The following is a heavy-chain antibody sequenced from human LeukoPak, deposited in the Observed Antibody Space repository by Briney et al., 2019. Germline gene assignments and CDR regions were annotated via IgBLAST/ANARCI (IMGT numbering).Heavy chain of an antibody. V-gene: IGHV3-30-3*01. Sequence: GRSLRLSCAASGFTFSSYATHWVRQAPGKGLEWVAVISYDGSNKYYADSVKGRFTISRDNSKNTLYLQMNSLRAGDTAVYYCARDKSYSSGSYYFDYWGQGTLVTVSS. CDR2: ISYDGSNK. D-gene: IGHD6-19*01. J-gene: IGHJ4*02. CDR3: ARDKSYSSGSYYFDY. CDR1: GFTFSSYA.